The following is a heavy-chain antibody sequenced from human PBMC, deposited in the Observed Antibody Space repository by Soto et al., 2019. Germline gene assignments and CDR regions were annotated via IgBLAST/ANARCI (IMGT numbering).Heavy chain of an antibody. CDR2: IIPIFGTA. CDR1: GGTFSSYA. Sequence: ASVKVSCKASGGTFSSYAISWVRQAPGQGLEWMGGIIPIFGTANYAQKFQGRVTITADESTSTAYMELSSLRSEDTAVYYCARDKNWNDAPPSAPNETTYYYYGMDVWGQGTTVTVSS. J-gene: IGHJ6*02. V-gene: IGHV1-69*13. D-gene: IGHD1-1*01. CDR3: ARDKNWNDAPPSAPNETTYYYYGMDV.